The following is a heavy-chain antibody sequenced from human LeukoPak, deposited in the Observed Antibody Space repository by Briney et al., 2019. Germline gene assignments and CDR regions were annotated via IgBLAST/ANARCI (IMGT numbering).Heavy chain of an antibody. CDR3: ESGIRDYYDSSGYYPLNWFDP. D-gene: IGHD3-22*01. J-gene: IGHJ5*02. V-gene: IGHV4-34*01. CDR2: INHSGST. Sequence: PSETLSLTCAVYGGSFSGYYWSWIRQPPGKGLEWIGEINHSGSTNYNPSLKSRVTISVDTSKNQFSLKLSSVTAADTAVYYGESGIRDYYDSSGYYPLNWFDPWGQGTLVTVSS. CDR1: GGSFSGYY.